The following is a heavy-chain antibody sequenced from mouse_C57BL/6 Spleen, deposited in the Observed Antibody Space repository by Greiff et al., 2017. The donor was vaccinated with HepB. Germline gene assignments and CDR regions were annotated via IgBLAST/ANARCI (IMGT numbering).Heavy chain of an antibody. V-gene: IGHV1-5*01. Sequence: VQLQQSGTVLARPGASVKMSCKTSGYTFTSYWMHWVKQRPGQGLEWIGAIYPGNSDTSYNQKFKGKAKLTAVTSASTAYMELSSLTNEDSAVYYCTRDDYDGRDYYAMDYWGQGTSVTVSS. CDR1: GYTFTSYW. J-gene: IGHJ4*01. CDR3: TRDDYDGRDYYAMDY. CDR2: IYPGNSDT. D-gene: IGHD2-4*01.